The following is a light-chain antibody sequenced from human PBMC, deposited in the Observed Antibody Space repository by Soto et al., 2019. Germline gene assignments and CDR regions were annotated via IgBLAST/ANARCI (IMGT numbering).Light chain of an antibody. CDR2: DVS. Sequence: DIQMTQSPSTLSASVGDRVTITCRASQSISSWLAWYQQKPGKAPKVLIYDVSSLESGVPSRFSGSGSGTEFSLTISSLQPDDIATYYCQQYNTFLTFGQGTKVDI. J-gene: IGKJ1*01. V-gene: IGKV1-5*01. CDR3: QQYNTFLT. CDR1: QSISSW.